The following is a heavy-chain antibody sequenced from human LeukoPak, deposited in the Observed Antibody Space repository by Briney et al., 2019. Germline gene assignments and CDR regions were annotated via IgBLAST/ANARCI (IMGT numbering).Heavy chain of an antibody. CDR1: GGSISSSNW. J-gene: IGHJ6*03. CDR3: ARVLYGYDYYYYMDV. V-gene: IGHV4-4*02. Sequence: KPSGTLSLTCAVSGGSISSSNWWSWVRQPPGKGLEWIGEIYHSGSTNYNPSLKSRVTISVDKSKNQFSLKLSSVTAADTAVYYCARVLYGYDYYYYMDVWGKGTTVTVSS. D-gene: IGHD2/OR15-2a*01. CDR2: IYHSGST.